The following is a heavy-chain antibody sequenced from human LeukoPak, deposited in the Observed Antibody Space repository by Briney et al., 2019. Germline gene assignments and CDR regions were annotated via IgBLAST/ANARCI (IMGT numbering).Heavy chain of an antibody. V-gene: IGHV3-7*01. CDR1: GFTFSSYW. CDR3: VRVTPKRYCSSTSCFNDY. J-gene: IGHJ4*02. D-gene: IGHD2-2*01. CDR2: IKQDGSEK. Sequence: GGSLRLSCAASGFTFSSYWMSWVRQAPGKGLEWVANIKQDGSEKYYVDSVKGRFTISRDNAKNSLYLQMNSLRAEDTAVYYCVRVTPKRYCSSTSCFNDYWGQGTLVTVSS.